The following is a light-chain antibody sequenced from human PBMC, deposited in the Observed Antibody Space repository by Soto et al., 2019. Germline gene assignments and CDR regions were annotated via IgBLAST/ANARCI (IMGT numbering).Light chain of an antibody. CDR3: QQYNTYPWT. CDR2: DAS. CDR1: QSINNW. J-gene: IGKJ1*01. Sequence: DIQMTQSPSTLSASVGDRVTITCRASQSINNWLAWYRQRPGKAPKLLVYDASSLEGGVPSRFSGSGSGTEFTLTISRLQPDDFATYYCQQYNTYPWTFGQGTKVEIK. V-gene: IGKV1-5*01.